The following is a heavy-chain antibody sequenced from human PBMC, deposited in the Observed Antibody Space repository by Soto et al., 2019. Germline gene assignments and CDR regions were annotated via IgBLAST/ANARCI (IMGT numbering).Heavy chain of an antibody. D-gene: IGHD1-7*01. CDR2: IIPIFGTA. V-gene: IGHV1-69*01. CDR3: ARAPPYCTGTTCHYYGMDV. CDR1: GGTFSSYA. J-gene: IGHJ6*02. Sequence: QVQLVQSGAEVKKPGSSVKVSCKASGGTFSSYAISWVRQAPGQGLEWMGGIIPIFGTASYAQKFQGRVTMTADEPPSTAYMELSSLRSEDTAVYYCARAPPYCTGTTCHYYGMDVWGQGTTVTVSS.